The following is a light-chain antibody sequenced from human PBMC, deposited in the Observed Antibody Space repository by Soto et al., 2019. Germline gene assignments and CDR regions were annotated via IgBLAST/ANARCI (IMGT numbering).Light chain of an antibody. CDR3: QQSYSTPLT. J-gene: IGKJ4*01. CDR1: QSISSY. Sequence: DIQMTQSPSSLSASVGDRVTITCRASQSISSYLNCYQQKPGKAPKLLIYAASSLQSGVPSRFSGSGSGTDFTPTISSLQPEDFATYYCQQSYSTPLTFGGGTKVDIK. V-gene: IGKV1-39*01. CDR2: AAS.